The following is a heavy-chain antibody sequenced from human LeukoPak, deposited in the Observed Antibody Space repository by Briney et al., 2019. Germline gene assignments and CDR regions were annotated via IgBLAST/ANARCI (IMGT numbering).Heavy chain of an antibody. J-gene: IGHJ4*02. Sequence: GGSLRLSCAASGFTFSGYWMTWVRQAPGKGLEWVANIKQDGSDKYYVDSVKGRFTISRDNAKNSLFLQMNSLRAEDTAVYYCARVRCSSNSCFPDYWGQGTLVTVSS. V-gene: IGHV3-7*01. CDR3: ARVRCSSNSCFPDY. D-gene: IGHD2-2*01. CDR1: GFTFSGYW. CDR2: IKQDGSDK.